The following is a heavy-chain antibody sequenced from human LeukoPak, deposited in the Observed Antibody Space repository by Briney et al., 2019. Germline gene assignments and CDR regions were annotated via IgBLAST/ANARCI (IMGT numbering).Heavy chain of an antibody. CDR3: NVQLKRFTGYFDY. CDR1: GLSFSDAW. Sequence: GGSLRLSCAASGLSFSDAWMSWVRQAPGKGLEWVGRIRTKTEGGTSDFAAPLRGRFAISRGDSKETVYLQMTSLRSEDTAVYYCNVQLKRFTGYFDYWGQGTLATVSS. V-gene: IGHV3-15*01. J-gene: IGHJ4*02. CDR2: IRTKTEGGTS. D-gene: IGHD1-1*01.